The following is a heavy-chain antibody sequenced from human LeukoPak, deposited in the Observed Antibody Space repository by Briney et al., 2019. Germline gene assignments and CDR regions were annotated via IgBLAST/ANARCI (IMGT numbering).Heavy chain of an antibody. Sequence: GGSLRLSCAASGFTFSNFGMNWFRQAPGKGLEWVSYITSGGVSIYYADSVKGRFTISRDNSKNTLYLQMNSLRAEDTAVYYCAKDLSFTRVNGFDYWGQGTLVTVSS. CDR3: AKDLSFTRVNGFDY. V-gene: IGHV3-48*01. CDR1: GFTFSNFG. J-gene: IGHJ4*02. CDR2: ITSGGVSI. D-gene: IGHD1-1*01.